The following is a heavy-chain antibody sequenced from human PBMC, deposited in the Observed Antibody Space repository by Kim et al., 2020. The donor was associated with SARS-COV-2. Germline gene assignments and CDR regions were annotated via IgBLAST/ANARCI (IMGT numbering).Heavy chain of an antibody. V-gene: IGHV3-30*04. CDR3: ATEGGTSGRCGYFDY. CDR2: MSFDGFSK. D-gene: IGHD6-19*01. Sequence: GGSLRLSCVTSGLYVIHWVRQAPGKGLEWVAAMSFDGFSKYFADSVKGRFTISRDDSKNTVWPQLNNLRDEDSAMYYCATEGGTSGRCGYFDYWSQGTLV. J-gene: IGHJ4*02. CDR1: GLYV.